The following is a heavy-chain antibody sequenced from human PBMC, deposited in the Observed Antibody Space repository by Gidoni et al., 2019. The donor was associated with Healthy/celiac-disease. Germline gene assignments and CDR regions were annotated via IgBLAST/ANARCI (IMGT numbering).Heavy chain of an antibody. CDR2: TIPILGIA. CDR3: ASGKMGLGY. Sequence: QVQLVQSGAEVKKPRSSVKFTCKAPGGTFGSYTNSWVRQAPGQGLEWMGRTIPILGIANYAQKYQGRGTITAYKSTGTAYMERSSMRAEDTVVYYCASGKMGLGYWGQGTRVTFSS. CDR1: GGTFGSYT. J-gene: IGHJ4*02. V-gene: IGHV1-69*02. D-gene: IGHD2-15*01.